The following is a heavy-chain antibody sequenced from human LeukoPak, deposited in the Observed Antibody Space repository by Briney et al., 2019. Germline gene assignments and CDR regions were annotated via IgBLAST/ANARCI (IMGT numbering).Heavy chain of an antibody. CDR3: TKALYCGGDCHSRDDY. CDR2: ISGSGVTT. J-gene: IGHJ4*02. D-gene: IGHD2-21*02. Sequence: PGGSLRLSCAASGFTFSSFAMNWVRQAPGKGLEWVSGISGSGVTTYHADSVKGRFTISRDNSKKTLYLQMNSLRAEDTAVYYCTKALYCGGDCHSRDDYWGQGTLVTVSS. V-gene: IGHV3-23*01. CDR1: GFTFSSFA.